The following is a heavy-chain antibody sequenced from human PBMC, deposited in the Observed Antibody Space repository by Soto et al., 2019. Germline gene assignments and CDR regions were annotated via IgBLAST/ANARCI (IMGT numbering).Heavy chain of an antibody. D-gene: IGHD4-17*01. CDR3: ARQNDYGDYVSYFQH. CDR2: MKPNSGNT. Sequence: QVQLVQSGAEVKKPGASVKVSCKASGYTFTSYDINCVRQATGQGLEWMGWMKPNSGNTGYAQKFQGRVTMTRNTSISTAYMELSSLRSEDTAVYYCARQNDYGDYVSYFQHWGQGTLVTVSS. CDR1: GYTFTSYD. J-gene: IGHJ1*01. V-gene: IGHV1-8*01.